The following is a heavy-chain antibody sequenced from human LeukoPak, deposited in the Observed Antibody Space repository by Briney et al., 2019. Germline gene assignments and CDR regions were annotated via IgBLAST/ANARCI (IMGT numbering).Heavy chain of an antibody. D-gene: IGHD6-13*01. CDR1: GYTFTSYA. CDR3: AREPLSSSWSYYYYYSMDV. Sequence: ASVKVSCKASGYTFTSYAMNWVRQAPGQGLEWMGWINTNTGNPTYAQGFTGRFVFSLDTSVSTAYLQISSLKAEDTAVYYCAREPLSSSWSYYYYYSMDVWGQGTTVTVSS. J-gene: IGHJ6*02. V-gene: IGHV7-4-1*02. CDR2: INTNTGNP.